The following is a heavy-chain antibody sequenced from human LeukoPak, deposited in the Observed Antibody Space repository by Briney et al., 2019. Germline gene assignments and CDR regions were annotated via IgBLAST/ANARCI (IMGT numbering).Heavy chain of an antibody. CDR3: ARGHSSGYYYFDY. D-gene: IGHD3-22*01. CDR1: GFTVSSNY. J-gene: IGHJ4*02. V-gene: IGHV3-20*01. Sequence: GGSLRLSCAASGFTVSSNYLSWVRQAPGKGLEWVSGINWNGGSTGYADSVKGRFTISRDNAKNSLYLQMNSLRAEDTALYHCARGHSSGYYYFDYWGQGTLVTVSS. CDR2: INWNGGST.